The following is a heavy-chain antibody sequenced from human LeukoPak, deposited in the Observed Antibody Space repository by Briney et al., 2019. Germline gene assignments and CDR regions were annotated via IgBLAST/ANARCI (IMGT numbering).Heavy chain of an antibody. CDR1: GFTLTDFG. CDR2: ISHDGSNE. Sequence: GGSLRLSCAASGFTLTDFGLLWLRQAPGKGLEGGAVISHDGSNEYYGASVKGRFTIYRDNSKSTLYLQMDSLRPEDTGVYHCAKDAYSSASYFDHWCQGTLVTVSS. D-gene: IGHD6-6*01. CDR3: AKDAYSSASYFDH. V-gene: IGHV3-30*18. J-gene: IGHJ4*02.